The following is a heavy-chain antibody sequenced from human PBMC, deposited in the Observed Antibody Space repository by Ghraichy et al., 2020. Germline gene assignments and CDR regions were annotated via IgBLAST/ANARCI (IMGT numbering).Heavy chain of an antibody. D-gene: IGHD3-3*01. J-gene: IGHJ3*02. CDR2: VSCNSGYI. CDR3: ASYDFCSGPEAFHI. CDR1: GFSFNSYT. V-gene: IGHV3-21*01. Sequence: GTLRLSCAASGFSFNSYTMNWVRQAPGKGLEWVSSVSCNSGYIYYADSVKGRFTISRDNAKNLLYLQMNSLRAEDTAVYYCASYDFCSGPEAFHIWGQGTTVTVSS.